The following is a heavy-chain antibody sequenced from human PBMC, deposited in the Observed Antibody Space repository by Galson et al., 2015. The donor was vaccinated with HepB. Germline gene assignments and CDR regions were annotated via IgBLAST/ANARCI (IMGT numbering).Heavy chain of an antibody. CDR3: ARGCGGDCYSDYAFDI. V-gene: IGHV1-69*13. J-gene: IGHJ3*02. Sequence: SVKVSCKASGGTFSSYAISWVRQAPGQGLEWMGGIIPIFGTANYAQKFQGRVTITADESTSTAYMELSSLRSEDTAVYYCARGCGGDCYSDYAFDIWGQGTMVTVSS. CDR2: IIPIFGTA. D-gene: IGHD2-21*02. CDR1: GGTFSSYA.